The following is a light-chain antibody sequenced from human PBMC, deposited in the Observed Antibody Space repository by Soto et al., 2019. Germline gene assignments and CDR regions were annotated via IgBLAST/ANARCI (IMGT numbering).Light chain of an antibody. CDR3: QKYNSAPLT. CDR1: QGISNY. V-gene: IGKV1-27*01. CDR2: AAS. J-gene: IGKJ5*01. Sequence: DIQMTQTPSSLSASVGDRVIITCRASQGISNYLAWYQQKPGKVPKLLIYAASTLHSGVPSRFSGSGSGTDFTLTISSLQPEDVATYYCQKYNSAPLTFGQGTRLEIK.